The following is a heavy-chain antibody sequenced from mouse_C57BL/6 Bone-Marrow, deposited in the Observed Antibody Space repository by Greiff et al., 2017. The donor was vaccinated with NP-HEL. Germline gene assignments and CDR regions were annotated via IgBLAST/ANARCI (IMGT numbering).Heavy chain of an antibody. D-gene: IGHD1-1*01. CDR3: TREEATVVATDGYFDV. CDR2: ISSGGDYI. V-gene: IGHV5-9-1*02. J-gene: IGHJ1*03. CDR1: GFTFSSYA. Sequence: VKLVESGEGLVKPGGSLKLSCAASGFTFSSYAMSWVRQTPEKRLEWVAYISSGGDYIYYADTVKGRFTISRDNARNTLYLQMSSLKSEDTAMYYCTREEATVVATDGYFDVWGTGTTVTVSS.